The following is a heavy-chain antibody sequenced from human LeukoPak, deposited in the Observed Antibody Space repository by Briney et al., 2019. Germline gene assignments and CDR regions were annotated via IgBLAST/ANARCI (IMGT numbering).Heavy chain of an antibody. CDR1: GFTFSSYA. Sequence: GGSLRLSCAASGFTFSSYAMSWVRQAPGKGLEWVSGISGSGGSTYYADSVKGRLTVSRDNSKNTLYLQMNSLRAEDTAVYYCAKDPVYSSGWYDYWGQGTLVTVSS. V-gene: IGHV3-23*01. J-gene: IGHJ4*02. CDR2: ISGSGGST. CDR3: AKDPVYSSGWYDY. D-gene: IGHD6-19*01.